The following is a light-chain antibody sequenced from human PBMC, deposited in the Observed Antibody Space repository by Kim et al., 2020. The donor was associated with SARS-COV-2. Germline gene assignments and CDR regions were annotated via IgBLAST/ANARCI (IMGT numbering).Light chain of an antibody. J-gene: IGKJ2*01. CDR1: QDINNL. Sequence: DIQMTQSPSTLSASVGDRVTLTCRASQDINNLLAWYQQKPGKAPKLLIFKASYLDAWVPSRFSASGSGTGFTLTISSLQPEDFATYYCQNYSRYPYTFGQGTKLEI. CDR3: QNYSRYPYT. CDR2: KAS. V-gene: IGKV1-5*03.